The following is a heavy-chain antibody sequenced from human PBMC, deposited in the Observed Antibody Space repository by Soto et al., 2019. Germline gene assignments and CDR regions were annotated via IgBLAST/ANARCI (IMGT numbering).Heavy chain of an antibody. V-gene: IGHV4-34*01. CDR2: INHSGST. CDR1: GGSFSGYY. CDR3: VRRARWVKGFDP. D-gene: IGHD3-22*01. Sequence: QVQLQQWGAGLLKPSETLSLTCAVYGGSFSGYYWSWIRQPPGKGLEWIGEINHSGSTNYNPSLKSRVTISVDTSKNQFSLKLSSVTAADTAVYYCVRRARWVKGFDPWGQGTLVTVSS. J-gene: IGHJ5*02.